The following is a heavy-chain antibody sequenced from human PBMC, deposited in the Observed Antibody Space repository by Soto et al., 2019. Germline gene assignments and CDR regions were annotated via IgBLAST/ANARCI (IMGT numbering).Heavy chain of an antibody. D-gene: IGHD3-10*02. Sequence: QVQLVESGGGVAQPGTSLRLSCAASGFTFKTHAMHWVRQAPGKGLEWMAVIAYDGNEKFYADSVKGRFTISRDNSKNALYLQINTLRNEDTAVYYCGKAGGDYVPYYYGVDVWGQGTTVTVSS. CDR3: GKAGGDYVPYYYGVDV. V-gene: IGHV3-30*18. J-gene: IGHJ6*02. CDR1: GFTFKTHA. CDR2: IAYDGNEK.